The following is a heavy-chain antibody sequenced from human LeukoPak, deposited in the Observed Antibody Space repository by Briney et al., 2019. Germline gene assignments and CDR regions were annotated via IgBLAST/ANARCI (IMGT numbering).Heavy chain of an antibody. V-gene: IGHV4-59*08. CDR1: GGSISSYY. J-gene: IGHJ5*02. CDR2: IYYSGST. CDR3: ARTFGESLDP. D-gene: IGHD3-10*01. Sequence: KPSETLSLTYTVSGGSISSYYWSWIRQPPGKGLEWIGYIYYSGSTNYNPSFKSRVTISVDTSKNQFSLKLSSVAAADTAVYYCARTFGESLDPWGQGTLVTVSS.